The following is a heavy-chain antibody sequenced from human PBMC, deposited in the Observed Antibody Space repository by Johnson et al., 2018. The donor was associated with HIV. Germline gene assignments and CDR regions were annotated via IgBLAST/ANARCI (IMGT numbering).Heavy chain of an antibody. CDR3: ARHFRGGDRGAFDI. CDR1: GFTLSSYG. Sequence: VQLVESGGGVVQPGRSLRLSCAASGFTLSSYGMHWVRQAPGKGLEWVAVIWYDGSNKYYADSVKGRFTISRDNAKNSLYVQMNSLRAEDTALYYCARHFRGGDRGAFDIWGQGTMVTVSS. D-gene: IGHD3-10*01. CDR2: IWYDGSNK. V-gene: IGHV3-33*01. J-gene: IGHJ3*02.